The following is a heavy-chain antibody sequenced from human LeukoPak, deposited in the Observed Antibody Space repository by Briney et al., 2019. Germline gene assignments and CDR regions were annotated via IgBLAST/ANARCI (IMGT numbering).Heavy chain of an antibody. D-gene: IGHD3-22*01. Sequence: GTSVKVSCKASVFTFSSSTMQWVRQARGQRLEWIGWIVVGSGNTNYAQKFQERVTISRDMSTSTAYMELSSLTSEDTAVFYCAADGPADLFDGSEDPPRDAFEIWGQGTMVTVSS. CDR2: IVVGSGNT. CDR3: AADGPADLFDGSEDPPRDAFEI. J-gene: IGHJ3*02. CDR1: VFTFSSST. V-gene: IGHV1-58*02.